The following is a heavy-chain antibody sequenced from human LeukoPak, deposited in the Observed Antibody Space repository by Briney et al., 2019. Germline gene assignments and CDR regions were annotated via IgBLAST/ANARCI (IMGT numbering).Heavy chain of an antibody. J-gene: IGHJ5*02. CDR2: ITYDGSNK. CDR1: GFTFSSYA. CDR3: ARDNSGYYGSAWFDR. V-gene: IGHV3-30*04. Sequence: GRSLRLSCAASGFTFSSYAMHWVRQAPGKGLEWVAVITYDGSNKYYADSVKGRFTISRDNSKNTLYLQMNSLRAEDTAVYYCARDNSGYYGSAWFDRGGQGTLVTVSA. D-gene: IGHD3-10*01.